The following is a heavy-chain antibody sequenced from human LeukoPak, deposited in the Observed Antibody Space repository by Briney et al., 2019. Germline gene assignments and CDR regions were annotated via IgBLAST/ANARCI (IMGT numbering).Heavy chain of an antibody. J-gene: IGHJ4*02. CDR3: ARDLFNRKPAAPYY. CDR1: GYTFTSYG. D-gene: IGHD1-14*01. CDR2: ISAYNGNT. Sequence: ASVKVSCKASGYTFTSYGISWVRQAPGQGLEWMGWISAYNGNTNYAQKLQGRVTMTTDTSTSTAYMELRSLRSDDTAVYYCARDLFNRKPAAPYYWGQGTLVTVSS. V-gene: IGHV1-18*01.